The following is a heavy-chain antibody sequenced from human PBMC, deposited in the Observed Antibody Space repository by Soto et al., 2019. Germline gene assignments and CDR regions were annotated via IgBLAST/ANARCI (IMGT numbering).Heavy chain of an antibody. J-gene: IGHJ4*02. Sequence: EVQLVESGGGLVQPGGSLRLSCSASGFIFSSYWMSWLRQAPGKGLEWVASMNEYGSERYYVDSVKGRVTISRDNANNSLDLQMNSLRAEYAAVYYCARATGADKEDYWGQGDLVTVSS. V-gene: IGHV3-7*04. CDR2: MNEYGSER. CDR3: ARATGADKEDY. CDR1: GFIFSSYW. D-gene: IGHD3-10*01.